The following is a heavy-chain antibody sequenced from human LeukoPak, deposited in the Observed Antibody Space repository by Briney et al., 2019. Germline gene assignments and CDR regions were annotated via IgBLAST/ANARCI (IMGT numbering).Heavy chain of an antibody. CDR2: ISSSTSYI. Sequence: PGGSLRLSCAASGFTFSSYWMHWVRQVPGKGLVWVSSISSSTSYIYYADSLKGRFTISRDNAKHSLYLQMDSLRRGDMAVYYCARGHYYDNSGPDYWGQGILVTVSS. V-gene: IGHV3-21*01. D-gene: IGHD3-22*01. J-gene: IGHJ4*02. CDR1: GFTFSSYW. CDR3: ARGHYYDNSGPDY.